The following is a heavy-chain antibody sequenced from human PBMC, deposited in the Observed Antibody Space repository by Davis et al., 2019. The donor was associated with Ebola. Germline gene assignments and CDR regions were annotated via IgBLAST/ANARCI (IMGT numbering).Heavy chain of an antibody. Sequence: LRLSCAVSGGSIGSGGYYWSWIRQPPGKGLEWIGYIYYSGSTYYNPSLKSRVTISVDTSKNQFSLKLSSVTAADTAVYYCARGVATITFNWFDPWGQGTLVTVSS. V-gene: IGHV4-30-4*07. CDR1: GGSIGSGGYY. D-gene: IGHD5-12*01. CDR2: IYYSGST. J-gene: IGHJ5*02. CDR3: ARGVATITFNWFDP.